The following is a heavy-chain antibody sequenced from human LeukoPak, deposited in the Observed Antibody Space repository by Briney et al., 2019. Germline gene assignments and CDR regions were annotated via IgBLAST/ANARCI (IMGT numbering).Heavy chain of an antibody. CDR3: ARVTKEGIAVAPDH. CDR2: ISSSGSSE. J-gene: IGHJ4*02. Sequence: PGGSLRLSCAASGFTSSDYYMSWIRQAPGKGLEWVSYISSSGSSENYADSVKGRFTISRDNAKSSLYLQMNSLRAEDTAVYYCARVTKEGIAVAPDHWGQGTLVTVSS. CDR1: GFTSSDYY. D-gene: IGHD6-19*01. V-gene: IGHV3-11*01.